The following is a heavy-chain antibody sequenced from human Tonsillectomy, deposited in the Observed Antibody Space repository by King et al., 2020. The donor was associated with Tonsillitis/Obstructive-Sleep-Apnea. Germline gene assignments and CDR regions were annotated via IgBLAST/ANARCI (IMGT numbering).Heavy chain of an antibody. CDR3: AREDYYYDSSGYSYGMDV. Sequence: VQLVESGGGLVQPGGSLRLSCAASGFSFSSYEMNWVRQAPGKGLEWVSYISSTGITIYYADSVKGRFTISRDNAKNSLYLQMNSLRAEDTAVYYCAREDYYYDSSGYSYGMDVWGQGTTVTVSS. CDR2: ISSTGITI. J-gene: IGHJ6*02. D-gene: IGHD3-22*01. CDR1: GFSFSSYE. V-gene: IGHV3-48*03.